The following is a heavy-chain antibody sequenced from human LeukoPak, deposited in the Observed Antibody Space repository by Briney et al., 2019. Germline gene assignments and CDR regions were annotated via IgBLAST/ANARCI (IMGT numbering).Heavy chain of an antibody. Sequence: SETLSLTCAVYGGSSSGYYWSWIRQPPGKGLEWIGEINHSGSTNYNPSLKSRVTISVDTSKNQFSLKLSSVTAADTAVYYCARWGPNGYSYERYYYYGMDVWGQGTTVTVSS. CDR1: GGSSSGYY. CDR2: INHSGST. V-gene: IGHV4-34*01. D-gene: IGHD5-18*01. CDR3: ARWGPNGYSYERYYYYGMDV. J-gene: IGHJ6*02.